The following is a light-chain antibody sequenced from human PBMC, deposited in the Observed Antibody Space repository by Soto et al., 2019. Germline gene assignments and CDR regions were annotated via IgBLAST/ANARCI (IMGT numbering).Light chain of an antibody. CDR3: QQYNNWPRT. V-gene: IGKV3-20*01. CDR1: QSVSSSY. Sequence: EIVLTQSPGTLSLSPGASSTLSCRASQSVSSSYLAWYQQKPGQAPRLLIYGASSRATGIPDRFSGSGSGTDFTLTISSLQSEDFAVYYCQQYNNWPRTVGQGTKVDIK. CDR2: GAS. J-gene: IGKJ1*01.